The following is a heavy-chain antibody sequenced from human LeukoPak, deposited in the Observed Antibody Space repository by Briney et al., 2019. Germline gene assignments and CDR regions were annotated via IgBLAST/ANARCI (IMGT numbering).Heavy chain of an antibody. J-gene: IGHJ4*02. CDR2: IYSGGST. CDR3: SYSGSYYGGRADY. D-gene: IGHD1-26*01. V-gene: IGHV3-53*04. CDR1: GFTVSSNY. Sequence: PGGSLRLSCAASGFTVSSNYMSWVRQAPGKGLEWVSVIYSGGSTYYADSVKRRFTISRHNSKNTLYLQMNSLRAEDTAVYYCSYSGSYYGGRADYWGQGTLVTVSS.